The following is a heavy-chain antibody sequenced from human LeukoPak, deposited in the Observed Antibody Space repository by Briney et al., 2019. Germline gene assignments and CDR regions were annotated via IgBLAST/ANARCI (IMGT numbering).Heavy chain of an antibody. Sequence: GGSLRLSCVASGFIFSNYDMNWVRQAPGMGLEWVSTISRTAGTTYYADSVKGRFTISRDNSKNTLYLQMNSLRAEDTAVYYCARERTPGIAAAGHRAFDIWGQGTMVTVSS. CDR2: ISRTAGTT. J-gene: IGHJ3*02. CDR1: GFIFSNYD. CDR3: ARERTPGIAAAGHRAFDI. V-gene: IGHV3-23*01. D-gene: IGHD6-13*01.